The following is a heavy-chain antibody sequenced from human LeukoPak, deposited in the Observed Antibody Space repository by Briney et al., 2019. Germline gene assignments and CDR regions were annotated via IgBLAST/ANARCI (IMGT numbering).Heavy chain of an antibody. D-gene: IGHD3-22*01. J-gene: IGHJ5*02. Sequence: PSETLSLTCAVYGGSFSGYYWSWIRQPPGKGLEWLGYIHYSGSTIYNPSLKSRVTMSVDTSKNQFSLRLSSATAADTAVYYCARYYYDSSGPERWFDPWGRGTLVTVSS. CDR3: ARYYYDSSGPERWFDP. CDR1: GGSFSGYY. CDR2: IHYSGST. V-gene: IGHV4-59*01.